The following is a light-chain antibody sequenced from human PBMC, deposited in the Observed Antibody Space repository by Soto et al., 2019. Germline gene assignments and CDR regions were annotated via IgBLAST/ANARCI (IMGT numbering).Light chain of an antibody. Sequence: EIVMTQSPATLSVSPGERATLSCRASQSVSSNLAWYQHKPGQAPRLLIYGASTRATGIPARFGGSGSGTEFTLTISSLQSEDFAVYYCQQYDNWPTFGQGTKADI. CDR3: QQYDNWPT. CDR1: QSVSSN. J-gene: IGKJ1*01. CDR2: GAS. V-gene: IGKV3D-15*01.